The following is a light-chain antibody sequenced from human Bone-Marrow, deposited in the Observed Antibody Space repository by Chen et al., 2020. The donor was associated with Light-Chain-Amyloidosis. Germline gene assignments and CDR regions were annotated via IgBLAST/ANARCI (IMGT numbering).Light chain of an antibody. CDR1: NIGSTS. CDR2: DDS. Sequence: SYFLPPPSSVSVSPAQTATIACGGNNIGSTSVHWYQQTPGQAPLLVVYDDSDRPSGIPERLSGSNSGNTATLTISRVEAGDEADYYCQVWDRSSDRPVFGGGTKLTVL. J-gene: IGLJ3*02. CDR3: QVWDRSSDRPV. V-gene: IGLV3-21*02.